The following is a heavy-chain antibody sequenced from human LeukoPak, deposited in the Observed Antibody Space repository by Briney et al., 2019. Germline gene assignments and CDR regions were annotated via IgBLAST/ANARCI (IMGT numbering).Heavy chain of an antibody. D-gene: IGHD5-18*01. CDR1: GGTFSSYA. V-gene: IGHV1-69*05. J-gene: IGHJ4*02. CDR2: IIPIFDTV. Sequence: SVKVSCKASGGTFSSYAISWVRQAPGQGLEWMGRIIPIFDTVNYAQKFQGRVTITTDESTSTAYMELSSLRSEDTAVYYCARSGLGRYRSGRRGGFVYWGQGTLVTVSS. CDR3: ARSGLGRYRSGRRGGFVY.